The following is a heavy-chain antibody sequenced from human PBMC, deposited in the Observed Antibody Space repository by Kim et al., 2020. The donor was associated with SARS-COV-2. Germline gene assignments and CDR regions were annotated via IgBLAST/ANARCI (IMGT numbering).Heavy chain of an antibody. V-gene: IGHV3-30*07. D-gene: IGHD6-19*01. CDR3: AREEGLDYYYYDGMDV. Sequence: SVKGRFAITRDKSKNTMYLQMNGLRAEETAVYYCAREEGLDYYYYDGMDVWGQGTTVTVSS. J-gene: IGHJ6*02.